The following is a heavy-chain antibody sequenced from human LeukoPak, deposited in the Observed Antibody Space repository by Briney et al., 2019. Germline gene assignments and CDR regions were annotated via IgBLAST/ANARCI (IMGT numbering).Heavy chain of an antibody. CDR1: GFTFSSYA. V-gene: IGHV3-30-3*01. Sequence: PGGSLRLSCAASGFTFSSYAMHWVRQAPGKGLEWVAVISYDGSNKYYAGSVKGRFTISRDNSKNTLYLQMNSLRAEDTAVYYCARDPYYGGNSGFNAEYFQHWGQGTLVTVSS. D-gene: IGHD4-23*01. CDR3: ARDPYYGGNSGFNAEYFQH. CDR2: ISYDGSNK. J-gene: IGHJ1*01.